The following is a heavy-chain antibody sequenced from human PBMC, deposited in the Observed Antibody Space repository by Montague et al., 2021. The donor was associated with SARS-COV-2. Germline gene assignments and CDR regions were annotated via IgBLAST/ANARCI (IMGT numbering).Heavy chain of an antibody. CDR3: ASGYGDYQNYYYYYGMDV. Sequence: SLRLSCAASGFTFSSYGMHWVRQAPGKGLEWVAVIWYDGSNKYYADSVRGRFTISRDNSKNTLYLQVNSLRAEDTAVYYCASGYGDYQNYYYYYGMDVWGQGTTVTVSS. V-gene: IGHV3-33*01. J-gene: IGHJ6*02. CDR2: IWYDGSNK. CDR1: GFTFSSYG. D-gene: IGHD4-17*01.